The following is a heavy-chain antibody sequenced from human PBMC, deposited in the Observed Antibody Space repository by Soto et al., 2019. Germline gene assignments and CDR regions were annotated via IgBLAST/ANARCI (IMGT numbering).Heavy chain of an antibody. Sequence: QVELVQSGAEVKKPGSSVRVSCKASGGSFKSYTLTWVRQAPGQGLEWMGGIIPIFGTTNYAQKFRDRVTITADESSTTAYMDLTGLRSDDTAIYFCARGYAVGEVVSNFDHWGQGTLVTVSS. D-gene: IGHD3-16*01. J-gene: IGHJ4*02. CDR2: IIPIFGTT. V-gene: IGHV1-69*01. CDR3: ARGYAVGEVVSNFDH. CDR1: GGSFKSYT.